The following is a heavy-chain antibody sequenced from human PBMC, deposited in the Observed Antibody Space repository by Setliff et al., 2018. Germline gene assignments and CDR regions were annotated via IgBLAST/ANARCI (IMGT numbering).Heavy chain of an antibody. Sequence: ASVKVSCKASGYIFTSYGISWVRQAPGQGLEWMGWISSYNGKTNCAQKLQGRVTMTTDTSTSTAYMELRSLRSDDTAVYYCATFRGYTYGYDYWGQGTLVTVSS. CDR3: ATFRGYTYGYDY. CDR2: ISSYNGKT. V-gene: IGHV1-18*01. D-gene: IGHD5-18*01. CDR1: GYIFTSYG. J-gene: IGHJ4*02.